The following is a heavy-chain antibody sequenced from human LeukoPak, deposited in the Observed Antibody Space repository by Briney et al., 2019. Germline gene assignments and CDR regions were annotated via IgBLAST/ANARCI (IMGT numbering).Heavy chain of an antibody. J-gene: IGHJ3*02. CDR2: IYYGGST. CDR3: ARVPGYYGSGSYRGHDAFDI. CDR1: GGSISSYY. D-gene: IGHD3-10*01. Sequence: PSETLSLTCTVSGGSISSYYWNWIRQPPGKGLEWIGYIYYGGSTNYNPSLKSRVTISVDTSKNQFSLKLSSVTAADTAVYYCARVPGYYGSGSYRGHDAFDIWGQGTMVTVSS. V-gene: IGHV4-59*12.